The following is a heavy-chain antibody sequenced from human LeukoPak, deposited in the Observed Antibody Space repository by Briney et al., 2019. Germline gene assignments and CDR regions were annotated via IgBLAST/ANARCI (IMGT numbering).Heavy chain of an antibody. V-gene: IGHV3-30*02. J-gene: IGHJ6*03. CDR2: IRYAGSDK. D-gene: IGHD3-10*01. Sequence: PGGSLRLSCAASGFTFSTYGMHWVRQAPGKGLEWVAFIRYAGSDKYYADPVKGRFTISRDNSKNTLSLQMNSLRPEGTAVYYCTRAGGLVRGVHYYYYMDVWGKGTTVTISS. CDR1: GFTFSTYG. CDR3: TRAGGLVRGVHYYYYMDV.